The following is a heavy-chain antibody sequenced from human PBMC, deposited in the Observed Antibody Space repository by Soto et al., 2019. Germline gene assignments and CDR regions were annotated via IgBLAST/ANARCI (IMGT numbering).Heavy chain of an antibody. Sequence: ASVKVSCKASGYTFTSYYMHWVRQAPGQGLEWMGIINPSGGSTSYAQKFQGRVTMTRDTSTSTVYMELSSLRSEDTAVYYCARDTNHVNIVGTFDCWGQGTLVTVSS. J-gene: IGHJ4*02. V-gene: IGHV1-46*03. CDR3: ARDTNHVNIVGTFDC. CDR2: INPSGGST. D-gene: IGHD5-12*01. CDR1: GYTFTSYY.